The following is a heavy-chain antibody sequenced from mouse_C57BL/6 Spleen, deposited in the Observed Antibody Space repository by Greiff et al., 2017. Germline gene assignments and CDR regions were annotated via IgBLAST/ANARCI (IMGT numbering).Heavy chain of an antibody. Sequence: VQLQQPGAELVKPGASVKLSCKASGYTFTSYWMHWVKQRPGQGLEWIGMIHPNSGSTNYNEKFKSKATLTVDKSSSTAYMQLSSLTSEDSAVYYCARKEENWYFDVWGTGTTVTVSS. V-gene: IGHV1-64*01. J-gene: IGHJ1*03. CDR1: GYTFTSYW. CDR2: IHPNSGST. CDR3: ARKEENWYFDV.